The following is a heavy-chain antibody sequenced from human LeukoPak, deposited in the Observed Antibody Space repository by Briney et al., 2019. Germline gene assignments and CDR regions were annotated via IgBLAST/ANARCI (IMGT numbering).Heavy chain of an antibody. CDR3: VRSSGWVLDY. D-gene: IGHD6-19*01. CDR1: GFTFSSYW. CDR2: IKQDGSEK. J-gene: IGHJ4*02. Sequence: GGPLRLSCAASGFTFSSYWINWVRQAPGRGLEWVANIKQDGSEKFYVDSVKGRFTISRDNAKNSLHLQMNSLRVEDTAVYYCVRSSGWVLDYWGQGTQVTVSS. V-gene: IGHV3-7*01.